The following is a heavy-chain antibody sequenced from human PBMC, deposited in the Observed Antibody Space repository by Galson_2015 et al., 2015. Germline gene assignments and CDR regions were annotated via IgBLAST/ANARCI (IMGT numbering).Heavy chain of an antibody. CDR1: GFSLTTRGVG. V-gene: IGHV2-5*02. J-gene: IGHJ3*01. Sequence: PALVKPTQTLTLTCSFSGFSLTTRGVGVGWIRQPPGKALEWLALVYWDDDKRYSPSLKSRLTISKDTSRNQVVLTMTSMDPVDTATYHCAHTGIAVGRDAFDVWGQGTMVTVSS. D-gene: IGHD6-19*01. CDR3: AHTGIAVGRDAFDV. CDR2: VYWDDDK.